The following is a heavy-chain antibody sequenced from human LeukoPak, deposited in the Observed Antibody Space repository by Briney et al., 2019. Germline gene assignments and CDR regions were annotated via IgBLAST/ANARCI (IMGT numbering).Heavy chain of an antibody. CDR3: AKDPVVYHGGSGWHYFDY. Sequence: GGSLRLSCAVSGLTFSSYAMSWVRQAPGRGAEWVSTIGGSGDRTYYADSVKGRFTISRDNSKNTLYLQMNSLRAEDTALYYCAKDPVVYHGGSGWHYFDYWGQGTLVTVSS. CDR1: GLTFSSYA. D-gene: IGHD6-19*01. CDR2: IGGSGDRT. J-gene: IGHJ4*02. V-gene: IGHV3-23*01.